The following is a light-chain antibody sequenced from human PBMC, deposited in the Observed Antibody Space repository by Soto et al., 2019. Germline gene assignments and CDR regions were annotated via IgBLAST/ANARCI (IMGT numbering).Light chain of an antibody. CDR3: QHYNNWPPWT. V-gene: IGKV3-20*01. CDR1: QSISNFL. Sequence: EFVLTQSPDTLSSSPGEKATLSCRASQSISNFLVAWYQQKPGQPPRPLIHGASSRATGIPERFSGHGSGTEFTLTISRLEPEDFAVYYCQHYNNWPPWTFGQGTKVEIK. J-gene: IGKJ1*01. CDR2: GAS.